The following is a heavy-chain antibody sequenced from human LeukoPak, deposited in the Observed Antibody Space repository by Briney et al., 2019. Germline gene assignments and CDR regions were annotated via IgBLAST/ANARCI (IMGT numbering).Heavy chain of an antibody. D-gene: IGHD2-21*02. Sequence: PGGSLRLSCAASGFTFSSYGMHWVRQAPGKGLEWVAFIRYDGSNKYYADSVKGRFTISRDNSKNTLYLQMNSLKTEDTAVYYCTTDDFTPPWGQGTLVTVSS. CDR1: GFTFSSYG. CDR2: IRYDGSNK. CDR3: TTDDFTPP. V-gene: IGHV3-30*02. J-gene: IGHJ5*02.